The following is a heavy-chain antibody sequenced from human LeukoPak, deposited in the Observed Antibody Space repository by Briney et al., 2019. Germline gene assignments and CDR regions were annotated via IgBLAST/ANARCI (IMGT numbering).Heavy chain of an antibody. CDR1: GYTFTGYY. V-gene: IGHV1-2*02. Sequence: ASVKVSCKASGYTFTGYYMHWVRQAPGQGLEWMGWIKPNNGGTNYAQKFQGRVTMTRDTSISTAYMELSSLRAEDTAVYYCVKESGFMVAPNSAFDIWGQGTMVTVSS. CDR2: IKPNNGGT. CDR3: VKESGFMVAPNSAFDI. D-gene: IGHD4/OR15-4a*01. J-gene: IGHJ3*02.